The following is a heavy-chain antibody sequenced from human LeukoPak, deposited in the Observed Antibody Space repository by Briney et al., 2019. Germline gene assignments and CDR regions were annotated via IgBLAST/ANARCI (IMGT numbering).Heavy chain of an antibody. V-gene: IGHV1-69*05. CDR3: ARGRITIFGVVNSDYYYYMDV. Sequence: SVKVSCKASGGTFSSYAISWVRQAPGQELEWMGRIIPIFGTANYAQKFQGRVTITTDESTSTAYMELSSLRSEDTAVYYCARGRITIFGVVNSDYYYYMDVWGKGTTVTVSS. CDR1: GGTFSSYA. CDR2: IIPIFGTA. J-gene: IGHJ6*03. D-gene: IGHD3-3*01.